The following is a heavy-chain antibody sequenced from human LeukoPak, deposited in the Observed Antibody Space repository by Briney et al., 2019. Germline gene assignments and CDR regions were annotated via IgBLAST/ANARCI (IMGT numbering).Heavy chain of an antibody. V-gene: IGHV3-21*01. J-gene: IGHJ4*02. CDR1: GFTFSSYS. CDR2: ISSSSSYI. CDR3: AKDQGYGDYIFDY. D-gene: IGHD4-17*01. Sequence: TGGSLRLSCAASGFTFSSYSTNWVRQAPGKGLEWVSSISSSSSYIYYADSVKGRFTISRDNAKNSLYLQMNSLRAEDTAVYYCAKDQGYGDYIFDYWGQGTLVTVSS.